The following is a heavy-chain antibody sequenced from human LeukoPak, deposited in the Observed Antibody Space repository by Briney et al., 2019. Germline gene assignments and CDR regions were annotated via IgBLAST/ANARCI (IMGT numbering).Heavy chain of an antibody. CDR2: INPNSGST. Sequence: ASVKASCKASGYTFTGYYIHWVRQAPGQGLEWMGWINPNSGSTNYAQKLQGRVTMTTDTSTSTAYMELRSLRSDDTAVYYCARRGRGVASGYDYWGQGTLVTVSS. CDR3: ARRGRGVASGYDY. V-gene: IGHV1-2*02. D-gene: IGHD3-3*01. CDR1: GYTFTGYY. J-gene: IGHJ4*02.